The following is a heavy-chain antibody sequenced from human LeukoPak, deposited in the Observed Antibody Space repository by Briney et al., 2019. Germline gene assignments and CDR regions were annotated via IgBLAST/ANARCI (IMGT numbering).Heavy chain of an antibody. CDR3: ARDTYYYDSSGYTRLDY. D-gene: IGHD3-22*01. V-gene: IGHV3-23*01. Sequence: GGSLRLSWAASGFTFSSYAMSWVRQAQGKGLEWVSAISGSGGSTYYADSVKGRFTISRDNSKNTLYLQMNSLRAEDTAVYYCARDTYYYDSSGYTRLDYWGQGTLVTVSS. J-gene: IGHJ4*02. CDR1: GFTFSSYA. CDR2: ISGSGGST.